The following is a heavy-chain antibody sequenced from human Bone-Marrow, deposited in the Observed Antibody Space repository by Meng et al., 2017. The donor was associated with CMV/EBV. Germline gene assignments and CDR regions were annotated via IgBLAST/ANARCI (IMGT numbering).Heavy chain of an antibody. CDR3: ARRSRISWTPLDY. D-gene: IGHD2/OR15-2a*01. V-gene: IGHV1-2*02. J-gene: IGHJ4*02. Sequence: ASVKVSCKASGYTFTSYYMHWVRQAPGQGLEWMGWINPNSGGTNYAQKFQGRVTMTRDTSISTAYMELSRLRSDDTAVYYCARRSRISWTPLDYWGQGTLVTSPQ. CDR2: INPNSGGT. CDR1: GYTFTSYY.